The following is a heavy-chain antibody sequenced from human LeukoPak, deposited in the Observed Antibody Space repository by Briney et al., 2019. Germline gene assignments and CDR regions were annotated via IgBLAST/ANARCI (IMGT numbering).Heavy chain of an antibody. D-gene: IGHD6-19*01. Sequence: PSESLSLTCAVYAGSFSGNYWSWIRQPQGKGLEWIGEINHSGRTTYNTSLKSRATISVDTSKNQFTLKLSSVSAADAAVYCCATVIAMAVSAMYYFDYWGQGALVTVSS. J-gene: IGHJ4*02. CDR2: INHSGRT. V-gene: IGHV4-34*01. CDR1: AGSFSGNY. CDR3: ATVIAMAVSAMYYFDY.